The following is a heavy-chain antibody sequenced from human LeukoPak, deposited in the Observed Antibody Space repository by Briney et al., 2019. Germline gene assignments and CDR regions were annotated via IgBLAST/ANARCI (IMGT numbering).Heavy chain of an antibody. Sequence: GASVKVSCKASGYTFTSYYMHWVRQAPGKGLEWMGIINPSGGSTSYAQKFQGRVTMTRDTSTSTVYMELSSLRSEDTAVYYCAKEGNPINLYSNPYYFDYWGQGTLVTVSS. D-gene: IGHD4-11*01. V-gene: IGHV1-46*01. CDR2: INPSGGST. CDR1: GYTFTSYY. CDR3: AKEGNPINLYSNPYYFDY. J-gene: IGHJ4*02.